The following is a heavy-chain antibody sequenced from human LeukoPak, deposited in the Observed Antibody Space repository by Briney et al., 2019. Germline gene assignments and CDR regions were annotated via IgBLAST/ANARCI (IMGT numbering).Heavy chain of an antibody. D-gene: IGHD5-18*01. CDR2: IWYDGSNK. CDR3: AKDRDTAMEIDY. V-gene: IGHV3-33*06. Sequence: GRSLRLSCAASGFTFSNYGMHWVRQAPGKRLEWVAVIWYDGSNKYYVDSVKGRFTISRDNSKNTLYLQMNSLRAEDTAMYYCAKDRDTAMEIDYWGQGTLVTVSS. J-gene: IGHJ4*02. CDR1: GFTFSNYG.